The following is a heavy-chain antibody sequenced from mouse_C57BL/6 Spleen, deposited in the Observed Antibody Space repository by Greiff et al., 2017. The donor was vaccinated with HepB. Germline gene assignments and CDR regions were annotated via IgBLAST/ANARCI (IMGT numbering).Heavy chain of an antibody. CDR3: AREEDGAWFAY. CDR2: INYDGSST. V-gene: IGHV5-16*01. J-gene: IGHJ3*01. CDR1: GFTFSDYY. Sequence: EVQVVESEGGLVQPGSSMKLSCTASGFTFSDYYMAWVRQVPEKGLEWVANINYDGSSTYYLDSLKSRFIISRDNAKNILYLQMSSLKSEDTATYYCAREEDGAWFAYWGQGTLVTVSA.